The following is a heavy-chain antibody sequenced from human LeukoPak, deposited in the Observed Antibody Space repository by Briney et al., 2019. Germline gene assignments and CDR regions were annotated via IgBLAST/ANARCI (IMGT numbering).Heavy chain of an antibody. CDR2: ITPIFGTA. CDR3: ARGRRRDGYNVSYYFDY. CDR1: GGTFSRFT. J-gene: IGHJ4*02. V-gene: IGHV1-69*13. D-gene: IGHD5-24*01. Sequence: GASVKVSCKASGGTFSRFTISWVRQAPGQGFEWMGGITPIFGTANFAQKFQGRVSITADESTSTAYMELSSLRSEDTAVYYCARGRRRDGYNVSYYFDYWGQGTLVTVSS.